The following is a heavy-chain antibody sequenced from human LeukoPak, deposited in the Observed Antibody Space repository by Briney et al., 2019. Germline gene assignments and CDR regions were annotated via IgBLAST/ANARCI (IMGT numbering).Heavy chain of an antibody. J-gene: IGHJ4*02. CDR1: GGSISSSSYY. Sequence: SETLSLTCTVSGGSISSSSYYWGWIRQPAGKGLEWIGRISTSGSPNYNPSLKSRVTMSVDTSKNQFSLRLTSVTAADTAVYYCASLRVPGDFDYWGQGTLVTVSS. CDR3: ASLRVPGDFDY. V-gene: IGHV4-61*02. D-gene: IGHD3-16*01. CDR2: ISTSGSP.